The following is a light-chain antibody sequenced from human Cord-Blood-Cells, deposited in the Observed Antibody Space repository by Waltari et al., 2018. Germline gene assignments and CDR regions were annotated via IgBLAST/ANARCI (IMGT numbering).Light chain of an antibody. V-gene: IGKV1-27*01. CDR3: QEYNSPLT. Sequence: DIQMTQSPSSLSASVGDRVTITCRASQGISNYLAWYQQKPGKVPKLLIYAASTLQSGIPSRFSGSGSGTDFTLTISSLQPEDVATYYCQEYNSPLTFGPGTKGDIK. J-gene: IGKJ3*01. CDR1: QGISNY. CDR2: AAS.